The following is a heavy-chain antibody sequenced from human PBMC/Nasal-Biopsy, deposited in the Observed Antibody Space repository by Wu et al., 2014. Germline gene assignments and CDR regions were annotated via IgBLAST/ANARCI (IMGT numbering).Heavy chain of an antibody. D-gene: IGHD1-26*01. J-gene: IGHJ4*02. V-gene: IGHV4-39*01. CDR3: ARHKAGESYYLRPYYFDY. Sequence: TLSLTCTVSGGSIRTSSYLWGWIRQPPGKGLEWIGYASHSGSTYYNPSLKSRVTISVDTSKNQFSLKLSSVTAADTAVYYCARHKAGESYYLRPYYFDYWGQGTLVTVSS. CDR2: ASHSGST. CDR1: GGSIRTSSYL.